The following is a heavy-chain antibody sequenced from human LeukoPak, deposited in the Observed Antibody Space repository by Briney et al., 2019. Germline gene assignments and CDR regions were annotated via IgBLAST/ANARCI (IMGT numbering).Heavy chain of an antibody. CDR3: AELGITMIGGV. CDR1: GFTFSSFG. D-gene: IGHD3-10*02. CDR2: ISYDGNAK. V-gene: IGHV3-30*18. J-gene: IGHJ6*04. Sequence: GGSLRLSCSASGFTFSSFGMHWVRQAPGMGLEWVAMISYDGNAKYYADSVRGRFAISRDNSKNTLYLQMNSLRAEDTAVYYCAELGITMIGGVWGKGTTVTISS.